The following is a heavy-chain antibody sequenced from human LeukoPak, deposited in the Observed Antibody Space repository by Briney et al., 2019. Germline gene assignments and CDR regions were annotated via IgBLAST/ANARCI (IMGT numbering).Heavy chain of an antibody. D-gene: IGHD3-10*01. CDR3: ARAGQEGFGELGFDQ. J-gene: IGHJ4*02. Sequence: GGSLRLSCAASGFTFSSYGMSWVRQAPGKGLEWVANIKQDGREKYYVDSVKGRFTISRDNAKNSLYLQMNSLRAEDTAVYYCARAGQEGFGELGFDQWGQGTLVIVSS. V-gene: IGHV3-7*04. CDR2: IKQDGREK. CDR1: GFTFSSYG.